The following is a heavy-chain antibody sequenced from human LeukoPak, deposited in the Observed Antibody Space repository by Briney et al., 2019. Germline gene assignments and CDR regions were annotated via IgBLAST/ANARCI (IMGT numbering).Heavy chain of an antibody. CDR1: GYTFTGYY. Sequence: ASVKVSCKASGYTFTGYYMHWVRQALGQGLEWMGWINPNSGGTNYAQKFQGWVTMTRDTSISTAYMELSRLRSDDTAVYYCARGRGGTMVWGEYGMDVWGKGTTVTVSS. V-gene: IGHV1-2*04. CDR3: ARGRGGTMVWGEYGMDV. D-gene: IGHD3-10*01. CDR2: INPNSGGT. J-gene: IGHJ6*04.